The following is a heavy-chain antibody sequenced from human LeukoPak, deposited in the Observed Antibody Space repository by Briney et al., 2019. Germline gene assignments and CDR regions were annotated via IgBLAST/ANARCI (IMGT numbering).Heavy chain of an antibody. V-gene: IGHV3-11*01. J-gene: IGHJ4*02. D-gene: IGHD3-22*01. CDR1: GGSFSGYY. CDR3: ARDYYDSSGYYYFDY. CDR2: ISSSGSTI. Sequence: PSETLSLTCAVYGGSFSGYYWSWIRQAPGKGLEWVSYISSSGSTIYYADSVKGRFTISRDNAKNSLYLQMNSLRAEDTAVYYCARDYYDSSGYYYFDYWGQGTLVTVSS.